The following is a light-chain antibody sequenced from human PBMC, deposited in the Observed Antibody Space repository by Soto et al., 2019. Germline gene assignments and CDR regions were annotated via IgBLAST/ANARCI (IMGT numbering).Light chain of an antibody. CDR2: GAS. Sequence: EIVLTQSPGTLSLSPGERATLSCRASQSVSSSYLAWYQQKPGQAPRLLIYGASSTATGIPDRFSGSGSGTDFTLTISRLEPEDFAVYYWQQYGSSPRWTFGQGTKVEIK. V-gene: IGKV3-20*01. J-gene: IGKJ1*01. CDR3: QQYGSSPRWT. CDR1: QSVSSSY.